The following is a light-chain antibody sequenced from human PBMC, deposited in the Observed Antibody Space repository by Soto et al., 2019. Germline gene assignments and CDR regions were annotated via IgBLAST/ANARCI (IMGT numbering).Light chain of an antibody. CDR1: QSVSTNF. J-gene: IGKJ1*01. CDR3: QQYGRTSWT. V-gene: IGKV3-20*01. CDR2: GAS. Sequence: EIVLTPSPGPLSLSPGEGATLSCRASQSVSTNFFAWYQQKPGQAPRLLIYGASTRATGIPDRFSGSGSGTDFTLTIGRLEPEDFAVYYCQQYGRTSWTFGQGTKVDIE.